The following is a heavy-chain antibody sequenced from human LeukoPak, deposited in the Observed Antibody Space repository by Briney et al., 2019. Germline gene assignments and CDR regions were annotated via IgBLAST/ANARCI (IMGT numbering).Heavy chain of an antibody. CDR2: IIPILGIA. V-gene: IGHV1-69*04. Sequence: SVKVSCKASGGTFSSYAISWVRQAPGQGLEWMGRIIPILGIANYAQKFQGRVTITADKSTSTAYMELSSLRSEDTAVYYCARGGDYGDYKPPPDYWGQGTLVTVSS. J-gene: IGHJ4*02. CDR3: ARGGDYGDYKPPPDY. D-gene: IGHD4-17*01. CDR1: GGTFSSYA.